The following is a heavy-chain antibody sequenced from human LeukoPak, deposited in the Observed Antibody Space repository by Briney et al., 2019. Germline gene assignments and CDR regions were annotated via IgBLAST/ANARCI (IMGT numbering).Heavy chain of an antibody. CDR1: EFTFRTYA. J-gene: IGHJ4*02. CDR3: AKAIATSGTQGIDH. V-gene: IGHV3-23*01. Sequence: GGSLRLSCAASEFTFRTYAMSWVRQAPGKGLEWVSGISGGSGNTNYADSVKGRFTISRDNPKNTPYLQMNSLRAEDTAVYYCAKAIATSGTQGIDHWGQGTLVTVSS. CDR2: ISGGSGNT. D-gene: IGHD6-13*01.